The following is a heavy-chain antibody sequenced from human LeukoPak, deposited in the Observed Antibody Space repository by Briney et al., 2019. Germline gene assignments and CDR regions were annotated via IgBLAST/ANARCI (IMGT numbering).Heavy chain of an antibody. CDR3: ARDSSGSYQLAEENAFDI. CDR1: GGSISSYY. J-gene: IGHJ3*02. CDR2: ICYSGST. V-gene: IGHV4-59*01. D-gene: IGHD1-26*01. Sequence: PSETLSLTCTVSGGSISSYYWSWIRQPPGKGLEWIGYICYSGSTNYNPSLKSRVTISVDTSKNQFSLKLSSVTAADTAVYYCARDSSGSYQLAEENAFDIWGQGTMVTVSS.